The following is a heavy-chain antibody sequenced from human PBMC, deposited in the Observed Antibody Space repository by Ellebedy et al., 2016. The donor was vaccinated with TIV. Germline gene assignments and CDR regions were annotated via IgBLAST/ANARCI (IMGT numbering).Heavy chain of an antibody. CDR2: IWYDGSNK. CDR1: GFTFSSYG. CDR3: VRGWYSSGHCDVFAM. J-gene: IGHJ3*02. V-gene: IGHV3-33*01. D-gene: IGHD6-19*01. Sequence: GESLKISXAASGFTFSSYGMHWVRQAPGKGLEWVAAIWYDGSNKYYADSVKGRFTISRDNSKNTLYLQMNSLRLEDTAVYYCVRGWYSSGHCDVFAMWGQGTIVTVSS.